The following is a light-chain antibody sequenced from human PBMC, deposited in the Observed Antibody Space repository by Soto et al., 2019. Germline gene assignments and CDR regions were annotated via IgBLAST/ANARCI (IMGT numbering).Light chain of an antibody. CDR2: AAS. Sequence: DIQLTQSPSSLSTSVGDRVTITCRASQTIHTSLNWYQQTPGKAPKLLIYAASNLRGGVPSRFSGGGSGTDFPLTISSLQPEDFATYYGQESFSPLYTFGQGTMLDI. J-gene: IGKJ2*01. CDR1: QTIHTS. V-gene: IGKV1-39*01. CDR3: QESFSPLYT.